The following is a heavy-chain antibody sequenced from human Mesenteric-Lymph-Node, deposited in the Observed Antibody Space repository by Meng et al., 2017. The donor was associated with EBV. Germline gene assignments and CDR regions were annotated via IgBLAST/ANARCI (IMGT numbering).Heavy chain of an antibody. CDR1: GYTNYA. CDR3: ATAYCGSDCYVHYLIEY. CDR2: INAGNGNT. Sequence: QVRVVQSGAEVKKPGASVKVSCKASGYTNYAMHWVRQAPGQRLEWMGWINAGNGNTEYSQKFQGRVTITRDTSASTAHMEVSSLRSEDTAVYYCATAYCGSDCYVHYLIEYWGQGTLVTVSS. D-gene: IGHD2-21*02. V-gene: IGHV1-3*01. J-gene: IGHJ4*02.